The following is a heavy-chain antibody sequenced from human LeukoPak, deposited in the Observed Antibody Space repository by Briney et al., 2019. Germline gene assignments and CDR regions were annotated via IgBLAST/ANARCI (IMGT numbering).Heavy chain of an antibody. CDR3: VRGNDYGGPHY. Sequence: GGSLRLSCAVYGFTFSSYWMHWVRQAPGKGLVWVSRIDRDGSRINYAGSVKGRFTISRDNGKNKLFLQMNSLRAEDAAVYYCVRGNDYGGPHYWGQGTLVTVTS. D-gene: IGHD4-23*01. J-gene: IGHJ4*02. CDR1: GFTFSSYW. CDR2: IDRDGSRI. V-gene: IGHV3-74*01.